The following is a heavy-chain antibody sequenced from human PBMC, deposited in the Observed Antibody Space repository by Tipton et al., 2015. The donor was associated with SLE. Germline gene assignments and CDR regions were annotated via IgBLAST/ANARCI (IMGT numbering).Heavy chain of an antibody. V-gene: IGHV4-59*08. J-gene: IGHJ4*02. D-gene: IGHD1-26*01. CDR3: ARHPQGAQVGATYFDY. Sequence: LSCTVSGGSISSYYWSWIRQPPGKGLEWIGYIYYSGNTYYNPSLKSRVTISVDTSKNQFSLKLSSVTAADTAVYYCARHPQGAQVGATYFDYWGQGTLVTVSS. CDR1: GGSISSYY. CDR2: IYYSGNT.